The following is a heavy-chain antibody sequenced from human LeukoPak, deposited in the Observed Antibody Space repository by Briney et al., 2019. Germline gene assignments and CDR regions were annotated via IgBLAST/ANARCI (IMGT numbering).Heavy chain of an antibody. J-gene: IGHJ4*02. CDR3: ARYYDGSGYADY. CDR2: IYPGDSDA. Sequence: GESLKISCKGSGYSFTTYWIGWVRQMPGKGLEWMGVIYPGDSDARYSPAFQGQVTISADKSISTAYLQWSSLKASDTAMYYCARYYDGSGYADYWGQGTLVTVSS. V-gene: IGHV5-51*01. D-gene: IGHD3-22*01. CDR1: GYSFTTYW.